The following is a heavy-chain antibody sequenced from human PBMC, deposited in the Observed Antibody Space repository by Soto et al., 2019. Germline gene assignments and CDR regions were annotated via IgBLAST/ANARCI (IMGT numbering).Heavy chain of an antibody. CDR1: GDSIKIGSVY. CDR3: ARERQVGPSSGRFDP. Sequence: SETLSLTCSVNGDSIKIGSVYWRCIRQSPGNGLEYIGYITYSGMTFQNPSLKSRVTMSVDTPKNQFSLEVRSVTAADTAVYYCARERQVGPSSGRFDPWGQGTLVTVSS. CDR2: ITYSGMT. V-gene: IGHV4-31*03. J-gene: IGHJ5*02.